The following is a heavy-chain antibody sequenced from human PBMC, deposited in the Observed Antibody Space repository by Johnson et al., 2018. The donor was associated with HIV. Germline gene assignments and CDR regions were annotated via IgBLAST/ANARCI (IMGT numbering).Heavy chain of an antibody. CDR2: ISGSGGST. V-gene: IGHV3-23*04. J-gene: IGHJ3*02. CDR3: ARVRDYGDAFDI. D-gene: IGHD4-17*01. Sequence: EVQVVESGGGLVQPGGSLRLSCAASGFTFSSYAMSWVRQAPGKGLEWVSAISGSGGSTYYADSVKGRFTISRDNSKNTLYLQMNSLRAEDTAVYYCARVRDYGDAFDIWGQGTMVTVFS. CDR1: GFTFSSYA.